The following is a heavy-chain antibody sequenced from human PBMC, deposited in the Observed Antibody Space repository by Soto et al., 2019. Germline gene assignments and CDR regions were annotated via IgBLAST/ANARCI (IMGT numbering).Heavy chain of an antibody. V-gene: IGHV1-18*01. J-gene: IGHJ6*02. CDR3: ARAKITIFGVVITDYYYGMDV. CDR2: ISAYNGNT. Sequence: RASVKVSCKASGYTFTSYGISWVRQAPGQGLEWMGWISAYNGNTNYAQKLQGRVTMTTDTSTSTAYMELRSLRSDDTAVYYCARAKITIFGVVITDYYYGMDVWGQGTTVTVSS. D-gene: IGHD3-3*01. CDR1: GYTFTSYG.